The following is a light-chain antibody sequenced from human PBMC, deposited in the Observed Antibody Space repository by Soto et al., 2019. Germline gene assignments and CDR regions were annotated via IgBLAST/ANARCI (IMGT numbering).Light chain of an antibody. CDR2: AAS. CDR1: QSISSY. V-gene: IGKV1-39*01. CDR3: QQSYSTPIT. J-gene: IGKJ5*01. Sequence: DIQMTQSPSSLSASVGDRVTITCRASQSISSYLNWYQQKPGKAPKLLIYAASSLQSGVPSRFSGSGSGTDFTLTISSLQPEXXXTYYCQQSYSTPITFGQGTRLEIK.